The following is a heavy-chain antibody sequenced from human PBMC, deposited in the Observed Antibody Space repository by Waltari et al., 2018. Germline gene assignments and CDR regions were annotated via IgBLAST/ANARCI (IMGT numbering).Heavy chain of an antibody. CDR1: GGTFSSYA. CDR2: IIPIFGTA. J-gene: IGHJ4*02. V-gene: IGHV1-69*01. D-gene: IGHD2-15*01. CDR3: ARSRYCSGGSCQVEFDY. Sequence: QVQLVQSGAEVKKPGSSVKVSCKASGGTFSSYAIRWVRQAPGQGLEWMGGIIPIFGTANYAQKFQGRVTITADESTSTAYMELSSLRSEDTAVYYCARSRYCSGGSCQVEFDYWGQGTLVTVSS.